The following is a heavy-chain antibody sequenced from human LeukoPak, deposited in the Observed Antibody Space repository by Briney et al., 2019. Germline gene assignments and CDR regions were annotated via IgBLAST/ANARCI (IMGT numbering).Heavy chain of an antibody. CDR2: IIPIFGTA. CDR1: GYTFTSYA. J-gene: IGHJ4*02. CDR3: ASGDYDYVWGSYRSYLDY. D-gene: IGHD3-16*02. Sequence: SVKVSCKASGYTFTSYAMNWVRQAPGQGLEWMGGIIPIFGTANYAQKFQGRVTITADESTSTAYMELSSLRSEDTAVYYCASGDYDYVWGSYRSYLDYWGQGTLVTVSS. V-gene: IGHV1-69*13.